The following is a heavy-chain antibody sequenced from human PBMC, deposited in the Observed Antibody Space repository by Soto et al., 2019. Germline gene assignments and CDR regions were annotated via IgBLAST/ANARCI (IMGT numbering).Heavy chain of an antibody. CDR2: ISSSSSTI. Sequence: GGSLRLSCAASGFTFSGYSMNWVRQAPGKGPEWVSYISSSSSTIYYADSVKGRFTISRDNAKNSLYLQLNSLRDEDTAVYYCARGLIYTMLRGVLRNCFDHWGQGILVTVSS. CDR3: ARGLIYTMLRGVLRNCFDH. CDR1: GFTFSGYS. D-gene: IGHD3-10*01. V-gene: IGHV3-48*02. J-gene: IGHJ5*02.